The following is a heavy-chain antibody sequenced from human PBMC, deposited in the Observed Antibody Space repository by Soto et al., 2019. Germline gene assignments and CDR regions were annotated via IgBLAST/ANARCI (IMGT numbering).Heavy chain of an antibody. V-gene: IGHV3-66*01. D-gene: IGHD6-13*01. CDR2: IYSGGST. CDR1: GFTVSSNY. CDR3: ARGQRAAAGTGDY. J-gene: IGHJ4*02. Sequence: EVQLVESGGGLVQPGGSLRLSCAASGFTVSSNYMSWVRQAPGKGLEWVSVIYSGGSTYYADSVKGRFTISRDNSKNTLYLQMNSLRAEDTAVYYWARGQRAAAGTGDYWGQGTLVTVSS.